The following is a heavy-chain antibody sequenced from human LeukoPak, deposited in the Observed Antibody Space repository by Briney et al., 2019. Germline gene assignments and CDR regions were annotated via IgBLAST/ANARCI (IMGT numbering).Heavy chain of an antibody. CDR3: ARFDGYNANYFDY. J-gene: IGHJ4*02. V-gene: IGHV4-59*01. Sequence: SETLSLTCTVSGGPISSYYWGWIRQPPGKGLEWIGYIYYSGSTNYNPSLKSRVTISVDTSKNQFSLKLSSVTAADTAVYYCARFDGYNANYFDYWGQGTLVTVSS. CDR1: GGPISSYY. CDR2: IYYSGST. D-gene: IGHD5-24*01.